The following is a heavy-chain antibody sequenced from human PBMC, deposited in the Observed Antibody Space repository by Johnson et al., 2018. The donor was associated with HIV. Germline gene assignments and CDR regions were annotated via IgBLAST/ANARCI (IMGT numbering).Heavy chain of an antibody. CDR2: IYSGGST. J-gene: IGHJ3*02. CDR3: ARDSPWELTAFDI. D-gene: IGHD1-26*01. V-gene: IGHV3-66*01. Sequence: MLLVESGGGLVQPGGSLRLSCAASGFTVSSNYMSWVRQAPGKGLEWVSVIYSGGSTYYADSVKGRFTISRDNSKNTLYLQMNSLRAEDTAVYYCARDSPWELTAFDIWGQGTMVTVSS. CDR1: GFTVSSNY.